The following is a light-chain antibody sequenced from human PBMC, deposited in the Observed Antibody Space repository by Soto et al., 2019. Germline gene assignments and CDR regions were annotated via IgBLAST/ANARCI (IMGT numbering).Light chain of an antibody. Sequence: HSALTQPASVSGSPGQSLTISCTGTNSDVGGDNYVSWYQQHPGKAPELMIYAVSHRPSGVSNRFSGSKSDNTASLTISGLQAEDEADYYCSSYTSISTLYVFGTGTKVTVL. CDR3: SSYTSISTLYV. J-gene: IGLJ1*01. CDR1: NSDVGGDNY. V-gene: IGLV2-14*01. CDR2: AVS.